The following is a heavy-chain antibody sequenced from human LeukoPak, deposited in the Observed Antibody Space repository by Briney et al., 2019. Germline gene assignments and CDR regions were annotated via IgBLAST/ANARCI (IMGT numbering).Heavy chain of an antibody. J-gene: IGHJ4*02. CDR1: GFTFSNHY. CDR2: IKQDGSEK. Sequence: PGGSLRLSCVVSGFTFSNHYMSWVRQAPGKGLEWVANIKQDGSEKYYVDSVKGRFTISRDNAKNSLYLQMNSLRAEDTAVYYCVAGLRTFDYWGQGTLVTVSS. V-gene: IGHV3-7*01. CDR3: VAGLRTFDY. D-gene: IGHD4-17*01.